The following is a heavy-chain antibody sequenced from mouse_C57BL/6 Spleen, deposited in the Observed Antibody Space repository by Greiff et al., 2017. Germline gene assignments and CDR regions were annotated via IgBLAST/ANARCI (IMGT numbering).Heavy chain of an antibody. CDR3: TREVLLRGYFDV. V-gene: IGHV5-9-1*02. CDR2: MSSRGDYI. J-gene: IGHJ1*03. CDR1: GFTFSSYA. Sequence: DVKLVESGEGLVKPGGSLTLSCAASGFTFSSYAMSWVRQTLEKRLEWVAYMSSRGDYIYYADTVKGRFTISRDNARNTLYLQMSSLKSEDTAMYYCTREVLLRGYFDVWGTGTTVTVSS. D-gene: IGHD1-1*01.